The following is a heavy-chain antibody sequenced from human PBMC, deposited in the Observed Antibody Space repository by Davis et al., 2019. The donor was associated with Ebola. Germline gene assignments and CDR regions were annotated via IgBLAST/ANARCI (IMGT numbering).Heavy chain of an antibody. CDR1: GGSVSSGSYY. Sequence: MPSETLSLTCTVSGGSVSSGSYYWSWIRQPPGKGLEWIGEINHSGSTNYNPSLKSRVTISVDTSKNQFSLKLSSVTAADTAVDYCARGSRFREFRRFDPGGQGTLVTVSS. CDR3: ARGSRFREFRRFDP. D-gene: IGHD3-10*01. V-gene: IGHV4-61*01. CDR2: INHSGST. J-gene: IGHJ5*02.